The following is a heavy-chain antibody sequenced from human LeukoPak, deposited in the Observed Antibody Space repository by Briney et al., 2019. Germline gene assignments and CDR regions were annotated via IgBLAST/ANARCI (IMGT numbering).Heavy chain of an antibody. CDR2: TYYRSTRYN. CDR1: GDSVSSNSVA. V-gene: IGHV6-1*01. CDR3: ARRLTQYDCFDP. J-gene: IGHJ5*02. Sequence: SQTLSLTCAISGDSVSSNSVAWNWIRQSPSRGLEWLGRTYYRSTRYNDYAVSVRGRITVNPDTSKNQFSLHLNSVTPEDTAVYYCARRLTQYDCFDPWGQGILVTVSS. D-gene: IGHD2-2*01.